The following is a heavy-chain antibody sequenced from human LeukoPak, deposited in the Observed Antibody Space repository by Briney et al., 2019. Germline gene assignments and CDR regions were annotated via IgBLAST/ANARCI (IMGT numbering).Heavy chain of an antibody. CDR1: GFTFSSYG. CDR3: AKDEIGAVAGLLDY. V-gene: IGHV3-30*18. Sequence: PGRSLRLSCAASGFTFSSYGMYWVRQAPGKGLEWVAVISFDGSNKYYADSVRGRFTVSRDNSKDTLYLQMNSLRAEDTAVYYCAKDEIGAVAGLLDYWGQGILVTVSP. J-gene: IGHJ4*02. CDR2: ISFDGSNK. D-gene: IGHD6-19*01.